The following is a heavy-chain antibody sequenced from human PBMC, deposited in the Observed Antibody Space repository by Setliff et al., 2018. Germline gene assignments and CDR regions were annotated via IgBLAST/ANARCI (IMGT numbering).Heavy chain of an antibody. CDR1: GGSVSSGNYY. D-gene: IGHD3-10*01. CDR3: ARHKSNGSGSYPSLYMDA. J-gene: IGHJ6*03. Sequence: KASETLSLTCRVSGGSVSSGNYYWGLIRQPPGKGLEWVATIYYSGSTYSNPSLKIRLTLSVDAPDNQFSVKLSSVTAADTAVYYCARHKSNGSGSYPSLYMDAWGKGIMVTVSS. V-gene: IGHV4-39*01. CDR2: IYYSGST.